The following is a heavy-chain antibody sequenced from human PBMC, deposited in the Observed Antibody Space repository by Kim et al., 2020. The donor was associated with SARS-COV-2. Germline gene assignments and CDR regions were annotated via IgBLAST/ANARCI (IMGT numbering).Heavy chain of an antibody. CDR3: AKRNGLDY. J-gene: IGHJ4*02. CDR1: GFTFSSYG. CDR2: ISYDGSNK. Sequence: GGSLRLSCAASGFTFSSYGMHWVRQAPGKGLEWVAVISYDGSNKYYADSVKGRFTISRDNSKNTLYLQMNSLIAEDTAVYYCAKRNGLDYWGQGTLVTVSS. V-gene: IGHV3-30*18. D-gene: IGHD1-1*01.